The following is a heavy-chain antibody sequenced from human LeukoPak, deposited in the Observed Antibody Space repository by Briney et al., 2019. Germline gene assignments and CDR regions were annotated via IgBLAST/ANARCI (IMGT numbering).Heavy chain of an antibody. J-gene: IGHJ4*02. Sequence: ASVKVSCKASGYTFTGYYMHWVRQAPGQGLEWMGWINPNSGGTNYAQKFQGWVTMTRDTSISTAYMELSRLRSDDTPVYYCARVRAGSGWQYWGQGTLVNVSS. CDR1: GYTFTGYY. CDR2: INPNSGGT. V-gene: IGHV1-2*04. CDR3: ARVRAGSGWQY. D-gene: IGHD6-19*01.